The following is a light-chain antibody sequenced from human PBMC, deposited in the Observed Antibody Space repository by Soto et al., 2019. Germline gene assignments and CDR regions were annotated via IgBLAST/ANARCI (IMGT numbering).Light chain of an antibody. J-gene: IGKJ1*01. V-gene: IGKV1-9*01. CDR1: QALSNY. CDR2: SAS. CDR3: HQYHNFPRT. Sequence: DIQLTQSPSVLSASVGDTVTITCRASQALSNYLAWYQQKPGKAPDLLIYSASTLQSGVPSRFSGSGSGTEFTLTVSSLQPDDFATYYCHQYHNFPRTFGQGTKVDIK.